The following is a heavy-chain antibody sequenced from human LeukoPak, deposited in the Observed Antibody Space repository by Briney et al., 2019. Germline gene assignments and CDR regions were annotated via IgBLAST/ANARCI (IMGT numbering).Heavy chain of an antibody. CDR2: ISSSGSSI. D-gene: IGHD3-22*01. CDR1: GFTFSDYY. CDR3: ARDSDSLDY. Sequence: GGSLRLSCAASGFTFSDYYMSWIRQAPGKGLEGVSYISSSGSSIYYADSVKGRFTISRDNAKNSLFLLMNSLRAEDTAVYYCARDSDSLDYWGQGTLVTVSS. V-gene: IGHV3-11*01. J-gene: IGHJ4*02.